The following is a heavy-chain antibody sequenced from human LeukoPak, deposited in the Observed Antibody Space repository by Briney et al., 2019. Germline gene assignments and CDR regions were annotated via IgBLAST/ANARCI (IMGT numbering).Heavy chain of an antibody. D-gene: IGHD1-26*01. CDR2: INHSGST. CDR1: GGSFGGYY. CDR3: ARVTDSGSYYFDY. J-gene: IGHJ4*02. Sequence: SETLSLTCAVYGGSFGGYYWSWIRQPPGKGLEWIGEINHSGSTNYNPSLKSRVTISVDTSNNQFSLKLGSVTAADTAVYYCARVTDSGSYYFDYWGQGTLVTVSS. V-gene: IGHV4-34*01.